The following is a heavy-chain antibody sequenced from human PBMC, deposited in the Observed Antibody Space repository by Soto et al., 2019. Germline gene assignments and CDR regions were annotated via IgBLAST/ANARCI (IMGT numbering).Heavy chain of an antibody. Sequence: SETLSLTCTVSGGSISSSSYYWGWIRQPPGKGLEWIGSIYYSGSTYYNPSLKSRVTISVDTSKNQFSLKLSSVTAADTAVYYCARPGPAGLYFAYWGQGTLVTVSS. CDR3: ARPGPAGLYFAY. V-gene: IGHV4-39*01. CDR1: GGSISSSSYY. CDR2: IYYSGST. J-gene: IGHJ4*02.